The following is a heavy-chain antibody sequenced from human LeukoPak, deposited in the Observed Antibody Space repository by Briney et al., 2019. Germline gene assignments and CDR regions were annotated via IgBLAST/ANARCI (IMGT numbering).Heavy chain of an antibody. J-gene: IGHJ3*02. V-gene: IGHV4-59*01. CDR1: GGSISSYY. D-gene: IGHD5-24*01. CDR3: ARAGDGYLDAFDI. CDR2: FYYSGST. Sequence: SETLSRTCSVSGGSISSYYWSWIRQPPGKGLECIGYFYYSGSTNYNPSLESRVTISGDTSKNQVSLKLSSVTAADTAVYYCARAGDGYLDAFDIWGQGTMVTVSS.